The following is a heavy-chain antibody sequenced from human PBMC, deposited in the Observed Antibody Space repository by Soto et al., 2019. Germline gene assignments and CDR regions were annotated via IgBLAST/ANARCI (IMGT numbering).Heavy chain of an antibody. CDR1: GYTFTSYG. Sequence: ASVKVSCKASGYTFTSYGISWVRQAPGQGLEWMGWISAYNGNTNYAQKLQGRVTMTTDTSTSTAYMELRSLRSDDTAVYYCARDRFGAPFYGSGSYYRRYFDYWGQGTLVTVSS. J-gene: IGHJ4*02. D-gene: IGHD3-10*01. CDR3: ARDRFGAPFYGSGSYYRRYFDY. CDR2: ISAYNGNT. V-gene: IGHV1-18*01.